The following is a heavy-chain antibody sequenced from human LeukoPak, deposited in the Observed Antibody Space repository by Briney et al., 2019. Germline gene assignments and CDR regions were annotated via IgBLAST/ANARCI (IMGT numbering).Heavy chain of an antibody. D-gene: IGHD6-13*01. J-gene: IGHJ4*02. CDR2: IRYDGSNK. Sequence: GGSLRLSCAASGFTFSSYGMHWVRQAPGKGLEWVAYIRYDGSNKYYADSVKGRFTISRDNSKNTLYLQMNSLRAEDTAVYYCAIIGGPYSSSWSLPSDYWGQGTLVTVSS. V-gene: IGHV3-30*02. CDR1: GFTFSSYG. CDR3: AIIGGPYSSSWSLPSDY.